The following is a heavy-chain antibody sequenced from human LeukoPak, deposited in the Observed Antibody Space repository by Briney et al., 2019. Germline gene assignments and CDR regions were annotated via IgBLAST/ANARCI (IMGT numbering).Heavy chain of an antibody. Sequence: PGGSLRLSCVASGLPLSRYWMTWFRQAPGKGLEWVANIKQDASEKYSVDSVKGRFTISRDNAKNTLYLQMNSLKAEDTAVYYCARDHIVGASNFDSWGQGTLVTVSS. V-gene: IGHV3-7*04. CDR3: ARDHIVGASNFDS. CDR2: IKQDASEK. J-gene: IGHJ4*02. CDR1: GLPLSRYW. D-gene: IGHD1-26*01.